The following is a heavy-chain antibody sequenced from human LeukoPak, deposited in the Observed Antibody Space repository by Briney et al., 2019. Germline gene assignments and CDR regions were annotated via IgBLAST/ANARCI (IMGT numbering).Heavy chain of an antibody. CDR1: GGSISSSSYY. Sequence: PSETLSLTCTVSGGSISSSSYYWGWIRQPPGKGLEWIGSIYYSGSTYYNPSLKSRVTISVDTSKNQFSLKLSSVTAADTAVYYCARRPKSYYDSSGYYYWGQGTLVTVSS. V-gene: IGHV4-39*01. D-gene: IGHD3-22*01. CDR3: ARRPKSYYDSSGYYY. J-gene: IGHJ4*02. CDR2: IYYSGST.